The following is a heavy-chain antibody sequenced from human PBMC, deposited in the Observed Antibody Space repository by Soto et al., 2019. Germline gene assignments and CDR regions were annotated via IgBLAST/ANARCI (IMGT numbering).Heavy chain of an antibody. CDR3: ARTPYGDYVSY. Sequence: GGSLRLSCAASGFTFSSYWMSWVRLAPGKGLEWVANIKQDGSEKYYVDSVKGRFTISRDNAKNSLYLQMNSLRAEDTAVYYCARTPYGDYVSYWGQGTLVTVSS. CDR1: GFTFSSYW. CDR2: IKQDGSEK. V-gene: IGHV3-7*03. D-gene: IGHD4-17*01. J-gene: IGHJ4*02.